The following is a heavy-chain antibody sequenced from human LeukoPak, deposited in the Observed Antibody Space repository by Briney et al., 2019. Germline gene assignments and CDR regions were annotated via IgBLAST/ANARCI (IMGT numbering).Heavy chain of an antibody. V-gene: IGHV6-1*01. CDR2: AYYWSKWYI. D-gene: IGHD3-10*01. CDR3: ARGAVRGGTNFDY. CDR1: GDSVSGSPAV. J-gene: IGHJ4*02. Sequence: KPSQTLSLTCAISGDSVSGSPAVWNWIRQSPSRGLEWLGRAYYWSKWYIDYAVSVKGRITITPDTSKNQFSLQLNSVTPEDTAVYYCARGAVRGGTNFDYWGQGTLVTVSS.